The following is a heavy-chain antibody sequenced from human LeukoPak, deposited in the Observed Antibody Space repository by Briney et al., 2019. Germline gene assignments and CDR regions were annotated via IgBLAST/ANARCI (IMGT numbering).Heavy chain of an antibody. CDR2: INSDGSST. J-gene: IGHJ4*02. CDR3: ARAKEGHDSSGYYYLLFDY. CDR1: GFTFSSYW. Sequence: GGSLRLSCAASGFTFSSYWMHWVRQAPGKGLVWVSRINSDGSSTSYADSVKGRFTISRDNAKNTLHLQMNSLRAEDTAVYYCARAKEGHDSSGYYYLLFDYWGQGTLVTVSS. D-gene: IGHD3-22*01. V-gene: IGHV3-74*01.